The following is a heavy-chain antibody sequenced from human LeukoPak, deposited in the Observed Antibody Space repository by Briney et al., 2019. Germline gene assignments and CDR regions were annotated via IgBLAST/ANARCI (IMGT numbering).Heavy chain of an antibody. Sequence: GASVKVSCKASGGTFSSYAISWVRQAPGQGLEWIGGIIPIFGTANYAQKFQGRVTITTDESTSTAYMELSSLRSEDTAVYYCAGGIIAAACYYYYYMDVWGKGTTVTVSS. CDR1: GGTFSSYA. J-gene: IGHJ6*03. V-gene: IGHV1-69*05. D-gene: IGHD6-13*01. CDR2: IIPIFGTA. CDR3: AGGIIAAACYYYYYMDV.